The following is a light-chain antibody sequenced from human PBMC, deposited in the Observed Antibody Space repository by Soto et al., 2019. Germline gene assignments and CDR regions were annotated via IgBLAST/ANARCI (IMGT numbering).Light chain of an antibody. V-gene: IGKV3-20*01. CDR3: QQYGGSPRT. Sequence: IVLTQSPGTLSLSPCERATLSCRASQSVSSIYLGWYQQKPGQAPRLLIYGASSRATGIPDRFSGSGSGTDFTLTITRLEPEDFAVYYCQQYGGSPRTFGQGTKVDIK. CDR2: GAS. J-gene: IGKJ1*01. CDR1: QSVSSIY.